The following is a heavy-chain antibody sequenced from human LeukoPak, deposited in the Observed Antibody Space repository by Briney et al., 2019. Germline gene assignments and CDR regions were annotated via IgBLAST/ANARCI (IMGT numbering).Heavy chain of an antibody. D-gene: IGHD3-10*01. CDR2: INPNSGGT. J-gene: IGHJ4*02. Sequence: ASVKVSCKASGYTFTGYYMHWVRQAPGQGLEWMGRINPNSGGTNYAQKFQGRVTMTRDTSISTAYMELSRLRSDDTAVYYCATMRGSGSYSYYWGQGTLVTVSS. CDR1: GYTFTGYY. CDR3: ATMRGSGSYSYY. V-gene: IGHV1-2*06.